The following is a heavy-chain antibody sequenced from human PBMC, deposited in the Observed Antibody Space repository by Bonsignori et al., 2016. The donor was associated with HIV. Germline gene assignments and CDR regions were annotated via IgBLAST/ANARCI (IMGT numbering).Heavy chain of an antibody. CDR3: ARLRNRRDYGDQYWYFDL. CDR1: GYTFTAYY. V-gene: IGHV1-2*02. CDR2: INPNSADT. D-gene: IGHD4/OR15-4a*01. Sequence: ASVKVSCKASGYTFTAYYMHWVRLAPGQGLEWMGWINPNSADTNYAQNFQGRVTMTRDTSISTVYMELSRLRSDDTAVYFCARLRNRRDYGDQYWYFDLWGRGTLVTVSS. J-gene: IGHJ2*01.